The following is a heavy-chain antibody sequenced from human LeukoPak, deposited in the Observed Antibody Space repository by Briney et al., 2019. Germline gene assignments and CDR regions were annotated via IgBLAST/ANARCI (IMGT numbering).Heavy chain of an antibody. CDR3: ARDRYSSSWTSPFDP. D-gene: IGHD6-13*01. CDR2: IIPIFGTA. Sequence: ASVKVSCKASGGTFSSYAISWLRQAPGQGLEWMGRIIPIFGTANYAQKFQGRVTITTDESTSTAYMELSSLRSEDTAVYYCARDRYSSSWTSPFDPWGQGTLVTVSS. J-gene: IGHJ5*02. CDR1: GGTFSSYA. V-gene: IGHV1-69*05.